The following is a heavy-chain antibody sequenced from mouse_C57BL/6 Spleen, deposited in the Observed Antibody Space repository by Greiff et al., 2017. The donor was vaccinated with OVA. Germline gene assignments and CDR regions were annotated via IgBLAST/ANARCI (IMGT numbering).Heavy chain of an antibody. CDR2: IYPGSGST. Sequence: QVQLQQPGAELVKPGASVTMSCKASGYTFTSYWITWVKQRPGQGLEWIGDIYPGSGSTNYNEKFKSKATLTVDTSSSTAYMLLSSLTSEDSEDYYCEIYYGSSYYGFAYWGQGTLVTVSA. CDR1: GYTFTSYW. D-gene: IGHD1-1*01. CDR3: EIYYGSSYYGFAY. J-gene: IGHJ3*01. V-gene: IGHV1-55*01.